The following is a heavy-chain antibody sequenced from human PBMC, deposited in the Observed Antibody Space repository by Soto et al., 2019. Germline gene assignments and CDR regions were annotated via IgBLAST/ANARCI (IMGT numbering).Heavy chain of an antibody. J-gene: IGHJ3*02. Sequence: GGSLRLSCAASGFTFSDYYMSWIRQAPGKGLEWVSYISSSGSTIYYADSVKGRFTISRDNAKNSLYLQMNGLRAEDTAVYYCASRQGGAIWPDAFDIWGQGTMVTVSS. CDR3: ASRQGGAIWPDAFDI. D-gene: IGHD3-10*01. CDR1: GFTFSDYY. CDR2: ISSSGSTI. V-gene: IGHV3-11*01.